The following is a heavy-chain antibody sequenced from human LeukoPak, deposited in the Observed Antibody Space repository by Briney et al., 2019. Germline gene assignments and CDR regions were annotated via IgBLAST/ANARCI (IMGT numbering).Heavy chain of an antibody. CDR2: IYYSGST. J-gene: IGHJ4*02. CDR3: ARSKGWELQNDY. CDR1: GGSISSYY. V-gene: IGHV4-59*01. D-gene: IGHD1-26*01. Sequence: SETLSLTCTVSGGSISSYYWSWIRQPPGKGLEWIGYIYYSGSTNYNPSLESRVTISVDTSKNQFSLKLSSVTAADTAVYYCARSKGWELQNDYWGQGTLVTVSS.